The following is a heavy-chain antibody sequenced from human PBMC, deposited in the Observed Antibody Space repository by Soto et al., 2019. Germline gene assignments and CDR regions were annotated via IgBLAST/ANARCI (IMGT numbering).Heavy chain of an antibody. V-gene: IGHV4-59*08. J-gene: IGHJ4*02. CDR2: IYYSGST. D-gene: IGHD4-17*01. CDR3: ARNYGDFHFDY. Sequence: SETLSLTCTVSGGSISSYYWSWIRQPPGKGLEWIGYIYYSGSTNYNPSLKSRVTISVDTSKNQFSLKLSSVTAADTAVYYCARNYGDFHFDYWGQGTLVTVSS. CDR1: GGSISSYY.